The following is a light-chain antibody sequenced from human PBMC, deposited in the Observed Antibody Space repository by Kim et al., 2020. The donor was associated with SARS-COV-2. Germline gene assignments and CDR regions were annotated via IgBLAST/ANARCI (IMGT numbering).Light chain of an antibody. V-gene: IGKV1-5*03. CDR3: QQYNSYIMYT. CDR1: QSISSW. Sequence: ASVGERVTITCRASQSISSWLAWYQQKPGKAPKLLIYKASSLESGVPSRFSGSGSETEFTLTISSLQPDEFATYYCQQYNSYIMYTFGQGTKLEI. J-gene: IGKJ2*01. CDR2: KAS.